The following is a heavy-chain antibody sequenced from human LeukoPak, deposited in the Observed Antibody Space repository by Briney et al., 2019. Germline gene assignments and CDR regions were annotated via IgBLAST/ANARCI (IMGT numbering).Heavy chain of an antibody. CDR3: ARDSDSGWPLDY. Sequence: ASVKVSCKASGYTFTSYGISWVRQAPGQGLEWMGWISAYNGNTNYAQKLQGRVTMTTDTSTSTAYMELRNLRSDDTAVYYCARDSDSGWPLDYWGQGTLVTVSS. J-gene: IGHJ4*02. D-gene: IGHD6-19*01. CDR1: GYTFTSYG. V-gene: IGHV1-18*01. CDR2: ISAYNGNT.